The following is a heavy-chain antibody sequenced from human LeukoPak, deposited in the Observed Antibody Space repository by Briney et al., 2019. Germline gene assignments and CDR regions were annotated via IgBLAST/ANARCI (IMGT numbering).Heavy chain of an antibody. CDR2: ISGSGGST. CDR3: AKELQEYCSSTSCYMADYYYYYMDV. J-gene: IGHJ6*03. D-gene: IGHD2-2*02. V-gene: IGHV3-23*01. Sequence: GGSLRLSCAASGFTFSSYAMSWVRQAPGKGLEWVSAISGSGGSTYYADSVKGRFTISRDNSKNTLYLQMNSLRAEDTAVYYCAKELQEYCSSTSCYMADYYYYYMDVWGKGTTVTVSS. CDR1: GFTFSSYA.